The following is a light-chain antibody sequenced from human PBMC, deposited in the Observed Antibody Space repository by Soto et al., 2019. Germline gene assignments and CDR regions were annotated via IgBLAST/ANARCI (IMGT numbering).Light chain of an antibody. V-gene: IGKV1-39*01. CDR1: QSISSY. Sequence: DLQMTQSPCSLSASVGDRVTITCRASQSISSYLNWYQQKPGKAPKLLIYAASSLQSVVPSRFSGTGSGTDFTLTISSLQPEDFATYYCQQSYSTPYTFGQGTKLEIK. CDR2: AAS. CDR3: QQSYSTPYT. J-gene: IGKJ2*01.